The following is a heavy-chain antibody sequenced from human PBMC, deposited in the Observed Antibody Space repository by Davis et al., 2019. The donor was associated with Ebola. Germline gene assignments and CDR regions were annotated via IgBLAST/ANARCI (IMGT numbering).Heavy chain of an antibody. CDR3: ARREIDGDYVQVS. J-gene: IGHJ4*02. CDR1: GGSFSGYY. V-gene: IGHV4-34*01. D-gene: IGHD4-17*01. Sequence: MPSETLSLTCAVYGGSFSGYYWSWIRQPPGKGLEWIGEINHSGSTNYNPSLKSRVTISVDTSKNQFSLKLSSVTAADTAVYYCARREIDGDYVQVSWGQGTLVTVSS. CDR2: INHSGST.